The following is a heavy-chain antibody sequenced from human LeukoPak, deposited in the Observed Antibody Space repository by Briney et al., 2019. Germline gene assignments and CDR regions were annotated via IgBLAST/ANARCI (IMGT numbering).Heavy chain of an antibody. Sequence: PSETLSLTCAVYGGSFSGYYWSWIRQPPGKGLEWIGEINHSGSTNYNPSLKSRVTISVDTSKNQFSLKLSSVTAADTAVYYCARGGDYGDPSPLDYWGQGTLVTASS. CDR1: GGSFSGYY. CDR3: ARGGDYGDPSPLDY. J-gene: IGHJ4*02. CDR2: INHSGST. V-gene: IGHV4-34*01. D-gene: IGHD4-17*01.